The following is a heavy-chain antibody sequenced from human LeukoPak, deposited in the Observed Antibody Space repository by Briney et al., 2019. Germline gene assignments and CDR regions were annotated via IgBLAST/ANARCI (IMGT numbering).Heavy chain of an antibody. V-gene: IGHV1-18*01. CDR3: ARDYSSSLPDYYYYGMDV. D-gene: IGHD6-6*01. CDR1: GYTFTSYG. J-gene: IGHJ6*02. Sequence: ASVKVSCKASGYTFTSYGISWVRQAPGQGLEWMGWISAYNGNTNYAQKLQGRVTMTTDTSTSTAYMELRSLRPDDTAVYYCARDYSSSLPDYYYYGMDVWGQGTTVTVSS. CDR2: ISAYNGNT.